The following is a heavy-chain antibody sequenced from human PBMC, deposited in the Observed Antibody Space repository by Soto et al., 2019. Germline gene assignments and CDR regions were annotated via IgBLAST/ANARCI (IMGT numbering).Heavy chain of an antibody. Sequence: GASVKVSCKASGFTFTSSAVQWVRQARGQRLEWIGWIVVGSGNTNYAQKFQERVTITRDMSTSTAYMELSSLRSEDTAVYYCAAGHTARGRLTKKTYYYGMDVWGQGTTVTVSS. D-gene: IGHD1-1*01. J-gene: IGHJ6*02. CDR3: AAGHTARGRLTKKTYYYGMDV. CDR2: IVVGSGNT. CDR1: GFTFTSSA. V-gene: IGHV1-58*01.